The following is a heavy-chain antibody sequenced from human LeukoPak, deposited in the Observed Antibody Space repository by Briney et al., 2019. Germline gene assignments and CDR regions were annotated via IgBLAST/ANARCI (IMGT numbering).Heavy chain of an antibody. Sequence: GGSLRLSCAASGFTFSSYWMSWVRQAPGKGLEWVANIKQDRSEKYYVDSVKGRFTISRDNAENSLYLQMNSLRAEDTAVYYCARFFRASYDSSGYYYFDYWGQGTLVTVSS. J-gene: IGHJ4*02. CDR1: GFTFSSYW. V-gene: IGHV3-7*01. D-gene: IGHD3-22*01. CDR2: IKQDRSEK. CDR3: ARFFRASYDSSGYYYFDY.